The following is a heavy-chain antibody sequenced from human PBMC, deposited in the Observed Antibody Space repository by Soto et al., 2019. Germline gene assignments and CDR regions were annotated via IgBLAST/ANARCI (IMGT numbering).Heavy chain of an antibody. CDR1: GGSFSGYY. J-gene: IGHJ5*02. Sequence: SETLSLTCAVYGGSFSGYYWSWIRQPPGKGLEWIGEINHSGSTNYNPSLKSRVTISVDTSKNQFSLKLSSVTAADTAVYYCARVAKTHVLVVAAMGGNWFDPWGQGTLVTVSS. CDR3: ARVAKTHVLVVAAMGGNWFDP. V-gene: IGHV4-34*01. CDR2: INHSGST. D-gene: IGHD2-15*01.